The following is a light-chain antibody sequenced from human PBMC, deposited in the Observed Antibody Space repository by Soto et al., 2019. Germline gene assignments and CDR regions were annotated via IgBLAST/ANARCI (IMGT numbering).Light chain of an antibody. CDR2: GAS. V-gene: IGKV3-20*01. CDR1: QSVSSSY. Sequence: IVLTQSPGTLSLSPGEIATLSCRASQSVSSSYLAWYQQKPGQAPRLLIYGASSRATGIPDRFSGSGSGTDFTLTISRLEPEDFAVYYCGQFVSSPPRTFGQGTKVEIK. CDR3: GQFVSSPPRT. J-gene: IGKJ1*01.